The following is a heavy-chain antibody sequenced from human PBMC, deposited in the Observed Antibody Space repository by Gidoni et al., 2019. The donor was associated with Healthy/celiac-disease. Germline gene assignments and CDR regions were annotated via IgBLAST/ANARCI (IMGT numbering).Heavy chain of an antibody. CDR1: GYTLTELS. CDR3: ATPPPYSSGWNIIWYFDL. CDR2: FDPEDGET. J-gene: IGHJ2*01. Sequence: QVQLVQSGAEVKKPGPSVKVSCKVSGYTLTELSMHWVRQAPGKGLEWMGGFDPEDGETIYAQKFQGRVTMTEDTSTDTAYMELSSLRSEDTAVYYCATPPPYSSGWNIIWYFDLWGRGTLVTVSS. V-gene: IGHV1-24*01. D-gene: IGHD6-19*01.